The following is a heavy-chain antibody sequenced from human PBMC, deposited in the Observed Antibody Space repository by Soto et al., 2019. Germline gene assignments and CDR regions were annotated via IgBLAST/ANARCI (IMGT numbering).Heavy chain of an antibody. CDR1: GFTFGDYA. CDR2: IRSKAYGGTT. Sequence: AGGSLRLSCTASGFTFGDYAMSWVRQAPGKGLEWVGFIRSKAYGGTTEYAASVKGRFTISRDDSKSIAYLQMNSLKTEDTAVYYCTREFCGGDCYSFDYWGQGTLVTVSS. D-gene: IGHD2-21*02. CDR3: TREFCGGDCYSFDY. V-gene: IGHV3-49*04. J-gene: IGHJ4*02.